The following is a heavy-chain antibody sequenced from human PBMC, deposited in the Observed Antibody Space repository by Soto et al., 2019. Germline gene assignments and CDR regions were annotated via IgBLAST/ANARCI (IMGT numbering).Heavy chain of an antibody. CDR1: GGSFSGYY. V-gene: IGHV4-34*01. Sequence: SETLSLTCAGYGGSFSGYYWSWIRQPPGKGLEWIGEINHSGSTNYNPSLKSRVTISVDTSKNQFSLKLSSVTAADTAVYYCARGRFFNNWFDPWGQGTLVTVSS. CDR2: INHSGST. J-gene: IGHJ5*02. D-gene: IGHD3-3*01. CDR3: ARGRFFNNWFDP.